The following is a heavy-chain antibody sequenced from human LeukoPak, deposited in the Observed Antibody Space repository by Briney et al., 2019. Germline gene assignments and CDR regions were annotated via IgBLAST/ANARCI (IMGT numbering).Heavy chain of an antibody. CDR2: IYYSGST. CDR3: ARGGSYWVY. Sequence: PSETLSLTCTVSGGSISSHYWSWIRQLPGKGLEWMAYIYYSGSTYYNPSLKSRVSISVDTSKNQFSLKLSSVTAADSALYYRARGGSYWVYWGQGTLVTVSS. D-gene: IGHD1-26*01. J-gene: IGHJ4*02. V-gene: IGHV4-59*11. CDR1: GGSISSHY.